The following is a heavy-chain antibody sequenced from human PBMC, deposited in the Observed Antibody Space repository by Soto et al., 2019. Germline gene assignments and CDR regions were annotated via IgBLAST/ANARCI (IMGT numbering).Heavy chain of an antibody. V-gene: IGHV3-48*02. CDR3: ARDNYEGYCSSTSCYATDIDY. CDR1: GFTFSSYS. J-gene: IGHJ4*02. Sequence: GGSLRLSCAASGFTFSSYSMNWVRQAPGKGLEWVSYISSSSSTIYYADSVKGRFTISRDNAKNSLYLQMNSLRDEDTAVYYCARDNYEGYCSSTSCYATDIDYWGQGTLVTVSS. D-gene: IGHD2-2*01. CDR2: ISSSSSTI.